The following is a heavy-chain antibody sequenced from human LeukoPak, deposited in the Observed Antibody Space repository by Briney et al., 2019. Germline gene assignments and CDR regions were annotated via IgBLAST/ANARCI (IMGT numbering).Heavy chain of an antibody. J-gene: IGHJ4*02. Sequence: SGPMLVNPTQTLTLTCTFSGFSLSTSGMCVSWIRQPPGKALEWLARIDWDDDKYYSTSLKTRLTISKDTSKNQVVLTMTNMDPVDTATYYCARTRTVTTNLINDYWGQGTLVTVSS. CDR1: GFSLSTSGMC. V-gene: IGHV2-70*11. D-gene: IGHD4-17*01. CDR2: IDWDDDK. CDR3: ARTRTVTTNLINDY.